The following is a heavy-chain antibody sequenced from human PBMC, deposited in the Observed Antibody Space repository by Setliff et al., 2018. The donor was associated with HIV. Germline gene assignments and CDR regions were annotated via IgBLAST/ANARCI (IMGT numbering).Heavy chain of an antibody. V-gene: IGHV4-39*01. J-gene: IGHJ4*02. CDR1: GGSIKSSSDY. D-gene: IGHD3-22*01. CDR2: IYYSGST. CDR3: ARHSGLGGYYSPFDY. Sequence: SETLSLTCTVSGGSIKSSSDYWGWIRQPPGKGLEWIGTIYYSGSTYYNPSLKSRVTTSVDTSKNQFSLKLSSVTAADTTVYYCARHSGLGGYYSPFDYWGPGTLVTVSS.